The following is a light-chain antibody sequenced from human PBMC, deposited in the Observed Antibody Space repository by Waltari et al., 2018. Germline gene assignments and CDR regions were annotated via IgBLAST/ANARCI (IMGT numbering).Light chain of an antibody. V-gene: IGKV3-11*01. CDR1: QIVTNY. CDR3: QERSNWVFT. J-gene: IGKJ3*01. CDR2: DAS. Sequence: EIVLTQSPATLSLSPVERATLSCRASQIVTNYLAWYQQKPGQAPRLLIYDASNRATGIPARFSGSGSGTDFTLTISSLEPEDFAVYYCQERSNWVFTFGPGTKVDI.